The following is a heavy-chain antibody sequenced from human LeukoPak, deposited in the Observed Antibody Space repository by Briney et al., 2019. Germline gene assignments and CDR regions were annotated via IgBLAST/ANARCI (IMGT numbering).Heavy chain of an antibody. V-gene: IGHV3-53*01. Sequence: SGGSLTLSCAASGLTLSSNYMNWVPQAPRKGLEWVSFIYTGDTTDYADSVKGRFTISRENSKNMLYLKMNSLSAEDTAVYYCARDMGGASVSFDYWGQGALVTVSS. D-gene: IGHD1-26*01. CDR3: ARDMGGASVSFDY. CDR1: GLTLSSNY. CDR2: IYTGDTT. J-gene: IGHJ4*02.